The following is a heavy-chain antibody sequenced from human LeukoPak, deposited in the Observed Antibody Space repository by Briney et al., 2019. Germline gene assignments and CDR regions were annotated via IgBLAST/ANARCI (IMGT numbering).Heavy chain of an antibody. CDR2: IKGDGSVQ. CDR3: AREDAGGTYSFDY. V-gene: IGHV3-7*04. CDR1: GFTFSTSW. Sequence: GGSLRLSCVASGFTFSTSWMNWVRQAPGKGLEWVANIKGDGSVQSYVDSVKGRFTISRDNAKNSLFLQMNSLRAEDTAVYYCAREDAGGTYSFDYWGQGTLVTVSS. J-gene: IGHJ4*02.